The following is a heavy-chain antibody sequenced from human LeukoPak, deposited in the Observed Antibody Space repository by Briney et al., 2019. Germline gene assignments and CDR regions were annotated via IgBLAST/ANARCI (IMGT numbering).Heavy chain of an antibody. V-gene: IGHV1-24*01. D-gene: IGHD5-18*01. J-gene: IGHJ4*02. CDR1: GYTLTELS. Sequence: GASVKVSCKVSGYTLTELSMHWVRQAPGKGREWMGGFDPEDGETIYAQKFQGRVTMTEDTSTDTAYMELSSLRSEDTAVYYCAATMPGQLWLDYWGQGTLVTVSS. CDR2: FDPEDGET. CDR3: AATMPGQLWLDY.